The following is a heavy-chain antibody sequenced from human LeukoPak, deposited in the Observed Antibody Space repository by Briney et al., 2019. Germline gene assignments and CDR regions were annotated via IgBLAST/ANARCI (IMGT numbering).Heavy chain of an antibody. J-gene: IGHJ4*02. Sequence: PETLSLTCTVSGGSISSYYWSWIRQPAGKGLEWIGRIYTSGSTNYNPSLKSRVTMSVDTSKNQFSLKLSSVAAADTAVYYCAREAPNWNYETVYFDYWGQGTLVTVSS. CDR3: AREAPNWNYETVYFDY. V-gene: IGHV4-4*07. D-gene: IGHD1-7*01. CDR1: GGSISSYY. CDR2: IYTSGST.